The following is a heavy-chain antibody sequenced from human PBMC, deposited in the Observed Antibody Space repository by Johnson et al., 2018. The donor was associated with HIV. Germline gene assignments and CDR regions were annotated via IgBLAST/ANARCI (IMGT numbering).Heavy chain of an antibody. CDR2: VSYETTNK. CDR3: AREGDGYTSVGAFDI. Sequence: QVQLVESGGGVVQPGRSLRLSCAASGFTFSSYALHWVRQAPGKGLEWVAVVSYETTNKHYADSVKGRFTISRDNSKSTLILQMNGLKDEDTAIYYCAREGDGYTSVGAFDIWGQGTRVTVSS. CDR1: GFTFSSYA. D-gene: IGHD5-24*01. V-gene: IGHV3-30-3*01. J-gene: IGHJ3*02.